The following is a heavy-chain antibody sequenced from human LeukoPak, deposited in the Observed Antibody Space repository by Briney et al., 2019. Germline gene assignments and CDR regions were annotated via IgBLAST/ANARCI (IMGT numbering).Heavy chain of an antibody. Sequence: SETLSLTCTVSGGSISSYYWSWIRQPAGKGLEWIGRIYTSGSTNYNPSLKSRVTMSVDTSKNQFSLKLSSVTAADTAVYYCAREGYCSGSNCYSVVFWGQGSLVTVSS. CDR1: GGSISSYY. CDR3: AREGYCSGSNCYSVVF. J-gene: IGHJ4*02. V-gene: IGHV4-4*07. D-gene: IGHD2-15*01. CDR2: IYTSGST.